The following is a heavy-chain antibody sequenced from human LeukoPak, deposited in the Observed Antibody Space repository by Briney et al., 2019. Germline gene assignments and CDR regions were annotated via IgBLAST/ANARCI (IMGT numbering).Heavy chain of an antibody. CDR3: VRDVGAASDYYFDY. D-gene: IGHD1-26*01. CDR2: IYHSGST. CDR1: GGSISSNNW. J-gene: IGHJ4*02. V-gene: IGHV4-4*02. Sequence: SGTLSLTCAVSGGSISSNNWWSWVRQPPGKGLEWIGEIYHSGSTNYNASLKRRVTISVDKSKNQFSLRLTSVTAADTAVYYCVRDVGAASDYYFDYWGQGTLVTVSS.